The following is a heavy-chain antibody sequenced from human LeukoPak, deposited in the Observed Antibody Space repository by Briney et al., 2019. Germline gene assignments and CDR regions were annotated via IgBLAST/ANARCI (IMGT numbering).Heavy chain of an antibody. CDR2: ISGTGDYT. CDR3: AKVLPDRAVADY. Sequence: GGSLRLSCAASGLTFNNYAMTWVRQAPGKGLEWVSGISGTGDYTYYADSVKGRFTVSRDNSKNTLYLQMNSLRAEDTAVYYCAKVLPDRAVADYWGQGTLVTVSS. J-gene: IGHJ4*02. D-gene: IGHD6-19*01. CDR1: GLTFNNYA. V-gene: IGHV3-23*01.